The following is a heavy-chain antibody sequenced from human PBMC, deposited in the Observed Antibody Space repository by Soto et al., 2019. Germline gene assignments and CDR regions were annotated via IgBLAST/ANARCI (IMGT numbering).Heavy chain of an antibody. Sequence: VQLVESGGGLVQPGGYLRLSCAASGFSLNDYWMHWVRQAPGKGPVWVSRINSDGTNTAYADSVKGRFTISRDIAKNTLYLQMNSLTAEDTAVYYCVAARPDLDSWGQGTLVAVSS. V-gene: IGHV3-74*01. CDR1: GFSLNDYW. CDR3: VAARPDLDS. J-gene: IGHJ4*02. D-gene: IGHD6-6*01. CDR2: INSDGTNT.